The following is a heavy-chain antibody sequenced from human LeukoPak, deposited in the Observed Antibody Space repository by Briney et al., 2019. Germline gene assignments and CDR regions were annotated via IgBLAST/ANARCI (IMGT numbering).Heavy chain of an antibody. D-gene: IGHD3-10*01. CDR2: IYYSGST. Sequence: SETLSLTCTVSGDSISSYYWTWIRQPPGKGLEWIGYIYYSGSTNYNPSLKSRVSISVDTSKNQFSLKLSSVTAADTAVYYCARSHMVRGIDYWAREPWSPSPQ. V-gene: IGHV4-59*08. CDR1: GDSISSYY. J-gene: IGHJ4*02. CDR3: ARSHMVRGIDY.